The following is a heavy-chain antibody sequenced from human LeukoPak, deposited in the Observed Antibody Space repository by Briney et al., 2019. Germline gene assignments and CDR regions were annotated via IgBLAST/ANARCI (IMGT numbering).Heavy chain of an antibody. CDR1: GFTFRNYW. Sequence: GGSLRLSCAASGFTFRNYWMNWVRQAPGKGLEWVANINEDGSEKNYVDSVKGRFTTSRDNARNSLSLQMNSLRSEDTAVYYCATYKNQPHTRFLDFWGQGALVTVSA. J-gene: IGHJ4*02. CDR2: INEDGSEK. D-gene: IGHD3-3*01. CDR3: ATYKNQPHTRFLDF. V-gene: IGHV3-7*02.